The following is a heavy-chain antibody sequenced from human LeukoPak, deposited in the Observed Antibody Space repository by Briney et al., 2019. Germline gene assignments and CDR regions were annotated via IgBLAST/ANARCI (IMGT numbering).Heavy chain of an antibody. Sequence: SETLSLTCTVSGGSISSNSYYWGWTRQPPGKGLEWIGSIYYSGSTYYNPSLKSRVTISVDTSKNQFSLKLSSVTAADTAVYYCARHVSIAVAGSYYFDYWGQGTLVTVSS. D-gene: IGHD6-19*01. CDR3: ARHVSIAVAGSYYFDY. CDR1: GGSISSNSYY. V-gene: IGHV4-39*01. J-gene: IGHJ4*02. CDR2: IYYSGST.